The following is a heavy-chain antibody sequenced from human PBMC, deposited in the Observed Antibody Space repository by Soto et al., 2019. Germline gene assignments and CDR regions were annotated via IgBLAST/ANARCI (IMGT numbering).Heavy chain of an antibody. Sequence: QVQLQQWGAGLLKPSETLSLTCAAYGGFVSSGSYYWSWIRQPPGKGLERNGEMSHSGGTHFNPSLKCRVPISVDTPTNQSSLQRAVLLSAHPALYYCALVERGAATTVVDAFDIRVPGTMGTVSS. CDR2: MSHSGGT. CDR3: ALVERGAATTVVDAFDI. V-gene: IGHV4-34*01. D-gene: IGHD1-7*01. J-gene: IGHJ3*02. CDR1: GGFVSSGSYY.